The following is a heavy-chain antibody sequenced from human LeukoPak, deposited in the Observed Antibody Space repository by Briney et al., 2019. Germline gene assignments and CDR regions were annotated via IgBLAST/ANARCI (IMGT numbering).Heavy chain of an antibody. J-gene: IGHJ4*02. D-gene: IGHD1-1*01. CDR2: ISYDGSNK. Sequence: GGSLRLSCAASGFTFSSYAMHWVRQAPGKGLEWVAVISYDGSNKYYADSVKGRFTISRDNSKNTLYLQMNSLRAEDTAVYYCAKATGNLGNWGLGTQVTVSS. CDR3: AKATGNLGN. CDR1: GFTFSSYA. V-gene: IGHV3-30*04.